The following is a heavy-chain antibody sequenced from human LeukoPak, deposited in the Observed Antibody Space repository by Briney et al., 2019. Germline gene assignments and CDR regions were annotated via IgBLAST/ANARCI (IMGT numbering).Heavy chain of an antibody. D-gene: IGHD3-22*01. CDR2: IYYSGST. V-gene: IGHV4-61*01. Sequence: SETLSLTCTVSGGSVSSGSYYWSWIRQPPGKGLEWIGYIYYSGSTNYNPSLKSRVTISVDTSKNQFSLKLSSVTAADTAVYYCAGSSYYLNFDYWGQGTLVTVSS. J-gene: IGHJ4*02. CDR1: GGSVSSGSYY. CDR3: AGSSYYLNFDY.